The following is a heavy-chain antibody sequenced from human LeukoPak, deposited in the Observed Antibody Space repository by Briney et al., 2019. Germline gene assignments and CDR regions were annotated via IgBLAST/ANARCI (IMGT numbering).Heavy chain of an antibody. Sequence: SETLSLTCTVSGGSISSYYWSWIRQPPGKGLEWVGYIYYSGSTNYNPSLKSRVTISVDTSKNQFSLKLSSVTAADTAVYYCASIPTRDAFDIWGQGTMVTVSS. CDR1: GGSISSYY. D-gene: IGHD2-21*01. V-gene: IGHV4-59*08. CDR3: ASIPTRDAFDI. CDR2: IYYSGST. J-gene: IGHJ3*02.